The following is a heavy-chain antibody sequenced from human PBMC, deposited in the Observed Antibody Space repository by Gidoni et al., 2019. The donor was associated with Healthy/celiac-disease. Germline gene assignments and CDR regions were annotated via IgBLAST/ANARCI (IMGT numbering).Heavy chain of an antibody. CDR2: ISWNSGSI. Sequence: EVHLVESGGGLVQPGRSLRVSCAASGFTFDAFAMHWVRQAPGKGLEGVSGISWNSGSIGYADPVKGRFTISRDNAKNFLYLQMNSLRAEDTALYYCAKDKYDFWSGYSHFDYWGQGTLVTVSS. D-gene: IGHD3-3*01. CDR3: AKDKYDFWSGYSHFDY. CDR1: GFTFDAFA. J-gene: IGHJ4*02. V-gene: IGHV3-9*01.